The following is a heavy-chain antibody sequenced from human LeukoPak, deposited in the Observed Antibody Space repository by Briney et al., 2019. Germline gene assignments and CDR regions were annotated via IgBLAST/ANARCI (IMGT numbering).Heavy chain of an antibody. CDR2: FDPEDGET. J-gene: IGHJ2*01. CDR1: GYTLTELS. V-gene: IGHV1-24*01. CDR3: ATVRRFASVWYFDL. Sequence: ASMKVSCKVSGYTLTELSMHWVQQAPGKGLEWMGGFDPEDGETIYAQKFQGRVTMTEDTSTDTAYMELSSLRSEDTAVYYCATVRRFASVWYFDLWGRGTLVTVSS. D-gene: IGHD3-3*01.